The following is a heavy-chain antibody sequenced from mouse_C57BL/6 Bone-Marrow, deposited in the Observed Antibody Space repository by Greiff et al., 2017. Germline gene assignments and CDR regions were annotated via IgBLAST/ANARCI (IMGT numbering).Heavy chain of an antibody. Sequence: EVQGVESGGGLVQPGGSLSLSCAASGFTFTDYYMSWVRQPPGKALEWLGFIRNKANGYTTEYSASVKGRFTISRDNSKSILYLQMNALRAEDSATYYCARRYRNYAMDYWGQGTSVTVSA. V-gene: IGHV7-3*01. CDR3: ARRYRNYAMDY. J-gene: IGHJ4*01. CDR2: IRNKANGYTT. CDR1: GFTFTDYY. D-gene: IGHD2-14*01.